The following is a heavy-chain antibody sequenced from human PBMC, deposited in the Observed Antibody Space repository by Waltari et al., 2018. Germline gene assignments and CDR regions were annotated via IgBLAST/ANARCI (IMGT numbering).Heavy chain of an antibody. CDR3: ARGGVTGIIDY. CDR1: GFTFSTYW. D-gene: IGHD1-20*01. J-gene: IGHJ4*02. V-gene: IGHV3-7*04. CDR2: IKDDGSEK. Sequence: EVHLVESGGGLVQPGGSLRLSCAASGFTFSTYWMTWVRQAPGKGLEWLANIKDDGSEKNYVDSVKGRFTISRDNAKNSLYLQMNSLRAEDTAVYYCARGGVTGIIDYWGQGTLVTVSS.